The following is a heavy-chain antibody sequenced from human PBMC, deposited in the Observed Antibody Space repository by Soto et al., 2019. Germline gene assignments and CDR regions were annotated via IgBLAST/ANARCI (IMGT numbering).Heavy chain of an antibody. CDR1: GFTFSNYA. D-gene: IGHD3-10*01. J-gene: IGHJ6*03. V-gene: IGHV3-30*18. CDR3: AKDARGNYYYYFYMDV. CDR2: ISYDGSHK. Sequence: GGSLRLSCAASGFTFSNYAMHWVRQAPGKGLEWVAIISYDGSHKYYADSVKGRFTISRDNSKNTLYLQMNSLSTEDTAVYYCAKDARGNYYYYFYMDVWGKGTTVTVSS.